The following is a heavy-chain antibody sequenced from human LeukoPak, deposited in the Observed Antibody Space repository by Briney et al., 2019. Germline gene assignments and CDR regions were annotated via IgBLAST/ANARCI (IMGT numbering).Heavy chain of an antibody. D-gene: IGHD3-22*01. J-gene: IGHJ3*02. CDR1: GGSISSSSYY. CDR2: IYYSGST. V-gene: IGHV4-39*07. CDR3: ARDTIVVERPNDAFDI. Sequence: PSETLSLTCTVSGGSISSSSYYWGWIRQPPGKGLEWIGSIYYSGSTYYNPSLKSRVTISVDTSKNQFSLKLSSVTAADTAVYYCARDTIVVERPNDAFDIWGQGTMVPVSS.